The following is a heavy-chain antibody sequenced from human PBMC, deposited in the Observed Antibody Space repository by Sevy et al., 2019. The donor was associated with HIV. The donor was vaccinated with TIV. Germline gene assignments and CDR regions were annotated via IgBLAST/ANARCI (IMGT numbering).Heavy chain of an antibody. J-gene: IGHJ6*03. D-gene: IGHD1-26*01. Sequence: GGSLRLSCVASGFTFDSYWMHWVRQAPGKGLVWVSRINSDGSSTPYADSGKGRFPISRDNAKNTLYLQLNRLGAEDTAVYYCTRGDPIVPPAGYYYHMDVWGKGTTVTVSS. CDR1: GFTFDSYW. V-gene: IGHV3-74*01. CDR2: INSDGSST. CDR3: TRGDPIVPPAGYYYHMDV.